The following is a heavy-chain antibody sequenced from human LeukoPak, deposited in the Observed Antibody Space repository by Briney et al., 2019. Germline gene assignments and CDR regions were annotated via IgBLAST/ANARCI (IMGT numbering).Heavy chain of an antibody. V-gene: IGHV1-69*05. CDR2: IIPIFGTA. CDR3: ARGGSSRGDRFDY. D-gene: IGHD3-22*01. CDR1: GGTFSSYA. J-gene: IGHJ4*02. Sequence: SVKVSCKASGGTFSSYAISWVRQAPGQGLEWMGRIIPIFGTANYAQKFQGRVTITTDESTSTAYMELSSLRSEDTAVYHCARGGSSRGDRFDYWGQGTLVTVSS.